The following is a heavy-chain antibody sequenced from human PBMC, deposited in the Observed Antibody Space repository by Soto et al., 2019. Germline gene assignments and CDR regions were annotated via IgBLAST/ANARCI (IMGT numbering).Heavy chain of an antibody. CDR2: ISAYNGNT. CDR3: ARVCTSGAPYSSSSPWFDP. CDR1: GYTFTSYG. V-gene: IGHV1-18*01. D-gene: IGHD6-6*01. Sequence: ASVKVSCKASGYTFTSYGISWVRQAPGQGLEWMGWISAYNGNTNYAQKLQGRVTMTTDTSTSTAYMELRSLRSDDTAVYYCARVCTSGAPYSSSSPWFDPWGQGTQVTVSS. J-gene: IGHJ5*02.